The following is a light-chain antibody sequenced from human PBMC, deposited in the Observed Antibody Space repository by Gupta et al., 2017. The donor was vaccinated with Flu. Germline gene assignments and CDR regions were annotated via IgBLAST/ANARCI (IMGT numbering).Light chain of an antibody. Sequence: PAFMSASGGDRVTITCRASQGISNYLTWYQQKPGKPPNLLIYAASTLQRGVPSRFSGSGSGPVFTLTISSLQPEDFATYYCQQLNSYPRTFGQGTKVEIK. CDR1: QGISNY. CDR3: QQLNSYPRT. CDR2: AAS. V-gene: IGKV1-9*01. J-gene: IGKJ1*01.